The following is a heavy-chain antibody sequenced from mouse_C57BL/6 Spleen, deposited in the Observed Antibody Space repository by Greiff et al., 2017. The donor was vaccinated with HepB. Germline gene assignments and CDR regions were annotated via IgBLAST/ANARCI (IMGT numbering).Heavy chain of an antibody. D-gene: IGHD1-1*01. CDR3: AREGYYYGSRRDYVEY. J-gene: IGHJ2*01. V-gene: IGHV1-22*01. Sequence: EVQLQQSGPELVKPGASVKMSCKASGYTFTDYNMHWVKQSHGKSLEWIGYINPNNGGTSYNQKFKGKATLTVNKSSSTAYMERRSLTSEDSAVYYCAREGYYYGSRRDYVEYWGPGTTRTVAS. CDR2: INPNNGGT. CDR1: GYTFTDYN.